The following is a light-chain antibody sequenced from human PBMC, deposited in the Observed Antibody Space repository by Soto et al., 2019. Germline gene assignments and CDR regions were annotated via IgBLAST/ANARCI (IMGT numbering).Light chain of an antibody. J-gene: IGKJ3*01. CDR3: QQRSDWPFT. Sequence: EVVLTQSPATLSLSPGDRATLSCRASESVSNYLAWYQQKPGQPPRLVIYDVSSRATGIPARFSGSGSGTDFTLTISSLEPEDFAVYYCQQRSDWPFTCGPGTRVDI. V-gene: IGKV3-11*01. CDR1: ESVSNY. CDR2: DVS.